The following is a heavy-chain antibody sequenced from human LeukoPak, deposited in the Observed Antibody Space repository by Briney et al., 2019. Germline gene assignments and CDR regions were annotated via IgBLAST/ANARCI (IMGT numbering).Heavy chain of an antibody. CDR1: GYTFTSYD. CDR3: ARDWGQPEPASYYDSSGYYQFDY. V-gene: IGHV1-8*01. CDR2: MNPNSGNT. J-gene: IGHJ4*02. Sequence: GASVKVSCKASGYTFTSYDINWVRQATGQGLEWMGWMNPNSGNTGYAQKFQGRVTITADKSTSTAYMELSSLRSEDTAVYYCARDWGQPEPASYYDSSGYYQFDYWGQGTLVTVSS. D-gene: IGHD3-22*01.